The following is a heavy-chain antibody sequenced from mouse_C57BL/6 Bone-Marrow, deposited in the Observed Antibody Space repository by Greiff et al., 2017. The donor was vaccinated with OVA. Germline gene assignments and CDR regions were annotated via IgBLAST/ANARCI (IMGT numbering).Heavy chain of an antibody. J-gene: IGHJ2*01. CDR2: IYPGSGNT. V-gene: IGHV1-84*01. CDR3: TRGDWDYFDY. Sequence: QVQLQQSGPELVKPGASVKISCKTSGYTFTDYYINWVKQRPGQGLEWIGWIYPGSGNTKYNEKFKDKATLTVDTSSSTAYMQLSSLTSDDSAVYFCTRGDWDYFDYWGQGTTLTVSS. D-gene: IGHD4-1*01. CDR1: GYTFTDYY.